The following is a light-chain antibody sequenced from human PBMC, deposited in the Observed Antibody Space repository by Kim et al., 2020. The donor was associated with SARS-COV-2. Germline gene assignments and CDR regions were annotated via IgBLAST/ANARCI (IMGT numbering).Light chain of an antibody. J-gene: IGKJ2*01. Sequence: EIVLTQSPGTLSLSPGERATLSCRASQSVRGRYLAWYQQKPGQAPRLLIYGASNRATGIPDRFSGIGSGTDFTLTISRLEPEDFAVYYCQQYNSAPDNFGQGTKLEI. V-gene: IGKV3-20*01. CDR3: QQYNSAPDN. CDR2: GAS. CDR1: QSVRGRY.